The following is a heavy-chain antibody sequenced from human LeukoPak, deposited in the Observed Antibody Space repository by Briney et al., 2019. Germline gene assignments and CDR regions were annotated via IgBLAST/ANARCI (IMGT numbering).Heavy chain of an antibody. J-gene: IGHJ4*02. V-gene: IGHV3-21*01. CDR3: ARDLRDCTNGVCYTYYFDY. Sequence: GGSLRLSCAASGFTFSSYSMNWVRQAPGEGLEWVSSISSSSSYIYYADSVKGRFTISRDNAKNSLYLQMNSLRAEDTAVYYCARDLRDCTNGVCYTYYFDYWGQGTLVTVSS. CDR2: ISSSSSYI. D-gene: IGHD2-8*01. CDR1: GFTFSSYS.